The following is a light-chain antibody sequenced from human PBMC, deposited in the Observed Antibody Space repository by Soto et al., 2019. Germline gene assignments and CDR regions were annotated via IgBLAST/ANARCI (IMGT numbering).Light chain of an antibody. J-gene: IGLJ1*01. V-gene: IGLV2-14*01. CDR2: DVS. Sequence: QSVLTQPASVSGSPGQSITISCTGTSSDVGSYNRVSWYQQPPGTAPKLIIYDVSNRPSGVSIRFSGSKSGNTASLTISGLQAEDEADYFCNSYTTSSTYVFGTGTKV. CDR3: NSYTTSSTYV. CDR1: SSDVGSYNR.